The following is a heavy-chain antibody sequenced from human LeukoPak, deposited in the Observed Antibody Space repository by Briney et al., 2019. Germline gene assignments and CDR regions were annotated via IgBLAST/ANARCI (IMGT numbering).Heavy chain of an antibody. CDR2: IYSGGST. J-gene: IGHJ4*02. Sequence: GGSLRLSCAASGFTVSSNYMSWVRQAPGKGLEWVSVIYSGGSTYYADSVKGRFTISRDNSKNTLYLQMNSLRAEDTAVYYCARDSERGYSYGYGYWGQGTLVTVSS. D-gene: IGHD5-18*01. CDR3: ARDSERGYSYGYGY. CDR1: GFTVSSNY. V-gene: IGHV3-53*01.